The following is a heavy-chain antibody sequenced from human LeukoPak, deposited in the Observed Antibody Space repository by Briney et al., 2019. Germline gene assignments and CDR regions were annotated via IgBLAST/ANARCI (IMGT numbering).Heavy chain of an antibody. Sequence: PSETLSLTCTVSGVSISSYFWSWIRQPPGKGLEWIGYIYYSGSTNYNPSLKSRVTISVDTSKNQFSLKLSSVTAADTAVYYCANLRRYGSSGYYSDYWGQGTLVTVSS. CDR2: IYYSGST. D-gene: IGHD3-22*01. V-gene: IGHV4-59*08. CDR3: ANLRRYGSSGYYSDY. CDR1: GVSISSYF. J-gene: IGHJ4*02.